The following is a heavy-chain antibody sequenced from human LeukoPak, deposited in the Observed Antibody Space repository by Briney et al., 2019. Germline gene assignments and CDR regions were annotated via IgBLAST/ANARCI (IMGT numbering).Heavy chain of an antibody. D-gene: IGHD2-8*01. Sequence: PGGSLRLSCTASGLAFGDYAMSWFRQAPGKGLGRVGFIRSKVYGGTTEYAASVKGRFTISRDDSKSIAYLQMNSLKTEDTAVYYCTRVRRYVLMVYAIKGFDYWGQGTLVTVSS. CDR3: TRVRRYVLMVYAIKGFDY. CDR2: IRSKVYGGTT. J-gene: IGHJ4*02. V-gene: IGHV3-49*03. CDR1: GLAFGDYA.